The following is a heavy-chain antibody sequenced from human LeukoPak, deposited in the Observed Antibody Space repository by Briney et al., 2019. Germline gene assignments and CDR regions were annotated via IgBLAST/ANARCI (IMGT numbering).Heavy chain of an antibody. CDR1: GFTFSDAW. J-gene: IGHJ4*02. CDR2: ISSSNNYI. Sequence: GGSLRLSCAASGFTFSDAWMSWVRQAPGKGLEWVSSISSSNNYIYYADSVKGRFTISRDNAKNSLYLQMNSLRAEDTAVYYCARRSPNYYFDYWGQGTPVTVSS. V-gene: IGHV3-21*01. CDR3: ARRSPNYYFDY.